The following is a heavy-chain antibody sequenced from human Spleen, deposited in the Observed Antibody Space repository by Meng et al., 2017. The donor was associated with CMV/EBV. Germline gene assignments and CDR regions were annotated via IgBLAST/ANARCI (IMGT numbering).Heavy chain of an antibody. CDR2: INPNSGGT. V-gene: IGHV1-2*02. D-gene: IGHD6-19*01. CDR1: GYTFTDYY. CDR3: ARLQYEQWLGLHLGSPCWFDP. J-gene: IGHJ5*02. Sequence: ASVKVSCKASGYTFTDYYIHWVRQAPGQGLEWMGWINPNSGGTSYAQKFQGRVTMTRDTSISTAYMELSRLRSDDTAVYYCARLQYEQWLGLHLGSPCWFDPWGQGTLVTVSS.